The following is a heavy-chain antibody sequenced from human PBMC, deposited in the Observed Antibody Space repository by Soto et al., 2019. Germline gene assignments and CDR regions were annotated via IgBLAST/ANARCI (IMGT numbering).Heavy chain of an antibody. Sequence: GSLRLSCAAAGFTFSSYTMNWVRQAPGKGLEWVSSISSSSSYIYYADSVKGRFTISRDNAKNSLYLQMNSLRAEDTAVYYCARDKPGQVRLRVDYWGQGTLVTRSS. CDR3: ARDKPGQVRLRVDY. J-gene: IGHJ4*02. D-gene: IGHD3-16*01. CDR2: ISSSSSYI. CDR1: GFTFSSYT. V-gene: IGHV3-21*01.